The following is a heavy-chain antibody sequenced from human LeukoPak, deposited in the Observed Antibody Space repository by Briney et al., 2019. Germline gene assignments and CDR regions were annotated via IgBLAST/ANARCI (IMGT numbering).Heavy chain of an antibody. CDR3: AVIHNWNCVAY. D-gene: IGHD1-7*01. V-gene: IGHV3-23*01. J-gene: IGHJ4*02. CDR1: GFTFSSYA. CDR2: ISGSGGST. Sequence: GGSLRLSCAASGFTFSSYAMSWVRQAPGKGLEWVSAISGSGGSTYYADSVKGRFTISRDNSKNTLYMQMNSLRAEDTAVYYCAVIHNWNCVAYWGQGTLVTVSS.